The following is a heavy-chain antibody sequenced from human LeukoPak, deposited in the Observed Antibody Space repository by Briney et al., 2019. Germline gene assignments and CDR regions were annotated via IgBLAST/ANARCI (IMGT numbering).Heavy chain of an antibody. J-gene: IGHJ5*02. Sequence: GGSLRLSCTASGFIFSNFAIHWVRQAPGKGLEWVAVISYDGSSEYYAASVKGRFTISRDNSNSTLFLQMNSLRPEDTAVYYCARSSRRWELLGWLDPWGQGTLVTVSS. CDR3: ARSSRRWELLGWLDP. CDR2: ISYDGSSE. D-gene: IGHD1-26*01. CDR1: GFIFSNFA. V-gene: IGHV3-30*01.